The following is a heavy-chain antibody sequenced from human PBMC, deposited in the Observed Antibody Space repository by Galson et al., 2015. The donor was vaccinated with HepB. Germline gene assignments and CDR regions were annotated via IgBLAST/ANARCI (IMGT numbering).Heavy chain of an antibody. CDR3: AKDPVLAVAGTDLDY. V-gene: IGHV3-23*01. Sequence: SLRLSCAASGFTFSSYAMSWVRQAPGKGLEWVSAISDSGGGSTYYADSVNGRFTISRDNSKNTLYLQMNSLRAEDTAVYYCAKDPVLAVAGTDLDYWGQGTLVTVSS. CDR1: GFTFSSYA. D-gene: IGHD6-19*01. J-gene: IGHJ4*02. CDR2: ISDSGGGST.